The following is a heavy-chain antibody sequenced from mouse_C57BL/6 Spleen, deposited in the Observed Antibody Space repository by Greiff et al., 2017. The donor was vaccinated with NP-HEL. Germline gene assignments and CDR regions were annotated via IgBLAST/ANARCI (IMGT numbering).Heavy chain of an antibody. CDR2: IDPETGGT. J-gene: IGHJ1*03. Sequence: QVQLQQSGAELVRPGASVTLSCKASGYTFTDYEMHWVKQTPVHGLEWIGAIDPETGGTAYNQKFKGKAILTADKSSSTAYMGLRSLTSEDSAVYYCTRWENYGSSLYWYFDVWGTGTTVTVSS. D-gene: IGHD1-1*01. CDR3: TRWENYGSSLYWYFDV. CDR1: GYTFTDYE. V-gene: IGHV1-15*01.